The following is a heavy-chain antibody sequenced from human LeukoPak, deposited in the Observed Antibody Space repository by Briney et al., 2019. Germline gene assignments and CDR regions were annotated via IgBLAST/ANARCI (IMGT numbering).Heavy chain of an antibody. D-gene: IGHD1-26*01. Sequence: GESLQISCEVSGHRFTNHWIGWVRQMPGKGLEWMGIINLGDSDTKYSPSFQGQVTISLDKSISTAYLQWRSLKASDTAMYYCARRPYSGSPNWFDPWGQGTLVTVSS. V-gene: IGHV5-51*01. CDR1: GHRFTNHW. CDR2: INLGDSDT. J-gene: IGHJ5*02. CDR3: ARRPYSGSPNWFDP.